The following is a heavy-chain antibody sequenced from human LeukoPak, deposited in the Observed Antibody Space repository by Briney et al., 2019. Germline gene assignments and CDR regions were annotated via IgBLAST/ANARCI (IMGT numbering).Heavy chain of an antibody. J-gene: IGHJ4*02. CDR1: GFTFSSYS. CDR3: ARGLSSSWQYFDY. V-gene: IGHV3-21*01. D-gene: IGHD6-13*01. Sequence: GGSLRLSCAASGFTFSSYSMTWLRQAPGKGLEWVSSISSGSGDIYYTDSVKGRFTISRDNAKNSAYLEMNSLRAEDTAVYYCARGLSSSWQYFDYWGQGTLVTVSS. CDR2: ISSGSGDI.